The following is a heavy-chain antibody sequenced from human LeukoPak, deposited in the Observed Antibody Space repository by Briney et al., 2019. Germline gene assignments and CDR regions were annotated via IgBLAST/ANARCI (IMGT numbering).Heavy chain of an antibody. J-gene: IGHJ5*02. D-gene: IGHD6-19*01. Sequence: SVKVSCKASGGTFSSYAISWVRQAPGQGLEWMGGIIPIFATANYAQKFQGRVTITADESTSTAYMELSSPRSEDTAVYYCARDLSSSGWYGEVGFDPWGQGTPVTVSS. CDR3: ARDLSSSGWYGEVGFDP. CDR1: GGTFSSYA. V-gene: IGHV1-69*13. CDR2: IIPIFATA.